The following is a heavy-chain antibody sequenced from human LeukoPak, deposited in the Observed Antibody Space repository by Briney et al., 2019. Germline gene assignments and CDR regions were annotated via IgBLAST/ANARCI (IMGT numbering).Heavy chain of an antibody. D-gene: IGHD3-9*01. J-gene: IGHJ4*02. CDR3: TSYDILAGYHSPFDY. CDR1: GFSFRSCG. V-gene: IGHV3-30*03. CDR2: ISYDGKNI. Sequence: QAGGSLRLSCEACGFSFRSCGMHGVRQAPGKGLEGVSLISYDGKNIYYADSVKGRFTISRDNSQNSLYLQINSLRAEDTAVYYCTSYDILAGYHSPFDYWGQGTLVTVSS.